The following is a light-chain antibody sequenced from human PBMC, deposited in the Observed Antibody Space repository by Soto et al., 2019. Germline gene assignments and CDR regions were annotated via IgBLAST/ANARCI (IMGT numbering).Light chain of an antibody. CDR3: QHRSNWPPFT. Sequence: EIVLTQSPATLSLSPGERATLSCSASQSVGTFLAWYQQKPGQAPRLLIYDASNRATGIPARFSGSGSGTDFTLTISSLEPEDFAVYFCQHRSNWPPFTFGPGTKVDIK. CDR2: DAS. V-gene: IGKV3-11*01. J-gene: IGKJ3*01. CDR1: QSVGTF.